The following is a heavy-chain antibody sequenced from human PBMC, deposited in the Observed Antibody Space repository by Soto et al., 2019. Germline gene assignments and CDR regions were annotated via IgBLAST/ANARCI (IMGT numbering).Heavy chain of an antibody. V-gene: IGHV3-30-3*01. CDR2: ISYDGSNK. Sequence: GGSLRLSCAASGFTFSSYAMHWVRRAPGKGLEWVAVISYDGSNKYYADSVKGRFTISRDNSKNTLYLQMNSLRAEDTAVYYCAREERIQLWADYYYYGMDVWGQGTTVTVSS. CDR1: GFTFSSYA. CDR3: AREERIQLWADYYYYGMDV. D-gene: IGHD5-18*01. J-gene: IGHJ6*02.